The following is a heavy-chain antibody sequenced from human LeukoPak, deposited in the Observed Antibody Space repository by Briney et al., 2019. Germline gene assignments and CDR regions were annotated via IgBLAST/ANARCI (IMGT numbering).Heavy chain of an antibody. CDR3: ARDSVSSGWSSDTYYFDY. D-gene: IGHD6-19*01. CDR1: GFTFSNYW. Sequence: GGSLRLPCAASGFTFSNYWMSWLRQAPGKGLEWVANIKEVESEKYYVDSVKGRFTISRDNAKNSLYLQMNSLRAEDTAVYYCARDSVSSGWSSDTYYFDYWGQGTLVTVSS. V-gene: IGHV3-7*03. J-gene: IGHJ4*02. CDR2: IKEVESEK.